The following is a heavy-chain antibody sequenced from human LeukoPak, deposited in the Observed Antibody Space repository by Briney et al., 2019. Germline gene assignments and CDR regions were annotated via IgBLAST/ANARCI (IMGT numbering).Heavy chain of an antibody. Sequence: SETLSLTCTVSGGSISSGSYYWSWIRQPAGKGLEWIGRIYTSGSTNYNPSLKSRVTISVDTSKNQFSLKLSSVTAADTAVYYCAMEGYDSHYWGQGTLVTVSS. CDR2: IYTSGST. D-gene: IGHD5-12*01. CDR3: AMEGYDSHY. J-gene: IGHJ4*02. V-gene: IGHV4-61*02. CDR1: GGSISSGSYY.